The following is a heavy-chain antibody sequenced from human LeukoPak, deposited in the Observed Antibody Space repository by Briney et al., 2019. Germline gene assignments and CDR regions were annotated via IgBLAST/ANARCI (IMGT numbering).Heavy chain of an antibody. D-gene: IGHD3-22*01. CDR2: IYYSENT. CDR3: AGASSYFNSRGQRTFDI. Sequence: SGTLSLTCTVSGGSITSYFWNWIRQPPGKGLEWIGSIYYSENTNYNPSLKSRVTISVDTSKAQFSLNLNSVTAADTAVYYCAGASSYFNSRGQRTFDIWGRGTMVTVSS. CDR1: GGSITSYF. V-gene: IGHV4-59*01. J-gene: IGHJ3*02.